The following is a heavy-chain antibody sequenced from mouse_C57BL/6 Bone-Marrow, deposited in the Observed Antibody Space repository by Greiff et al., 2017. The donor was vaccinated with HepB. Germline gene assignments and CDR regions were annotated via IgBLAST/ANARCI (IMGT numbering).Heavy chain of an antibody. CDR2: ISNGGGST. CDR3: ARHYGYWDFEG. J-gene: IGHJ1*03. CDR1: GFTFSDYY. V-gene: IGHV5-12*01. D-gene: IGHD1-1*02. Sequence: EVQLQESGGGLVQPGGSLKLSCAASGFTFSDYYMYWVRQTPEKRLEWVAYISNGGGSTYYPDTVKGRFTISRDNAKNTLYLQMSRLKSEDTAMYYCARHYGYWDFEGWGTGTTVTVSS.